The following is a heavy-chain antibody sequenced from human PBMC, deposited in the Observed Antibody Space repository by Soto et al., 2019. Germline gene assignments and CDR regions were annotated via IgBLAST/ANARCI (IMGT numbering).Heavy chain of an antibody. J-gene: IGHJ6*02. D-gene: IGHD2-21*01. CDR1: GASISSGGYY. V-gene: IGHV4-31*03. Sequence: QVQLQESGPGLVKPSQTLSLTCSVSGASISSGGYYWNWIRQHPGKGLEWIGYIYYSGTTYYNPYVQGSVTISVDTSKDQFSLKLSSVTAPDPAVYFCAASCVGCGGFNYYGMDVWGQGTTVTVSS. CDR2: IYYSGTT. CDR3: AASCVGCGGFNYYGMDV.